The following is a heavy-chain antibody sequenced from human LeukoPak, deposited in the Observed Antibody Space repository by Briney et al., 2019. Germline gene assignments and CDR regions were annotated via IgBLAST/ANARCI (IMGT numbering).Heavy chain of an antibody. CDR2: ISGSGGST. CDR3: AKRDSSGYYYDSYYYYGMDV. Sequence: PGGSLRLSCAASGFTFSSYAMSWVRQAPGRGLEWVSAISGSGGSTYYADSVKGRFTISRDNSKNTLYLQMNSLRAEDTAVYYCAKRDSSGYYYDSYYYYGMDVWGQGTTVTVSS. CDR1: GFTFSSYA. D-gene: IGHD3-22*01. J-gene: IGHJ6*02. V-gene: IGHV3-23*01.